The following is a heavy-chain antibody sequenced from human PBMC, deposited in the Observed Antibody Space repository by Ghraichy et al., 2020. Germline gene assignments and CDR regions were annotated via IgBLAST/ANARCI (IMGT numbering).Heavy chain of an antibody. CDR3: AKVRVYSSGEGY. J-gene: IGHJ4*02. Sequence: GGSLRLSCAASGFTFSSYAMSWVRQAPGKGLEWVSSISDSGGSTYYADAVKGRFTISRDNSKNTLYLQMNSLRAEDTAIYYCAKVRVYSSGEGYWGQGTLVTVSS. CDR2: ISDSGGST. CDR1: GFTFSSYA. D-gene: IGHD6-19*01. V-gene: IGHV3-23*01.